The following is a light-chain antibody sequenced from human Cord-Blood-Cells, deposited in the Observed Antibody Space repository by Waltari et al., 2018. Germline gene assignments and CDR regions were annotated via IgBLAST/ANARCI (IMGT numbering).Light chain of an antibody. CDR3: QQRSNWPLT. V-gene: IGKV3-11*01. CDR2: AAS. J-gene: IGKJ4*01. CDR1: QSVSSY. Sequence: IVLTQSPATLSLSPGERATLSCRASQSVSSYLAWYQQKPGQAPRLLIYAASKRATGIPARFSGSGSGTDFTLSSSSLEPEDFAVYYCQQRSNWPLTFGAGTKVEIK.